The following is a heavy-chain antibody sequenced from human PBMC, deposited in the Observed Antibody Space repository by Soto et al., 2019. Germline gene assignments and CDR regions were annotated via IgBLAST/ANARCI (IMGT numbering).Heavy chain of an antibody. CDR2: TSFDGSHE. D-gene: IGHD3-9*01. CDR1: GFIFSDFG. CDR3: AKSPSKARDYEVLAGYSGYFDS. Sequence: GWSLRLSCAASGFIFSDFGMSWVRQAPGKGLEWVAVTSFDGSHEYYAASAKGRFTISRDNSKNMLLLQMDNVRAEDTAVYYCAKSPSKARDYEVLAGYSGYFDSWGLGTLVTVS. V-gene: IGHV3-30*18. J-gene: IGHJ4*02.